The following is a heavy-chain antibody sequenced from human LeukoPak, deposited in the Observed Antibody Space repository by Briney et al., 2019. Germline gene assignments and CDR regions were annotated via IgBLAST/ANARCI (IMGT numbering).Heavy chain of an antibody. V-gene: IGHV3-21*01. CDR3: ARRNGEYRCSGGSCPFDY. D-gene: IGHD2-15*01. CDR2: ISSSSSYI. Sequence: GGSLRLSCAASGFTFSSYSMNWVRQAPGKGLEWVSSISSSSSYIYYADSVKGRFTISRDNAKNPLYLQMNSLRAEDTAVYYCARRNGEYRCSGGSCPFDYWGKGTLVTVSS. J-gene: IGHJ4*02. CDR1: GFTFSSYS.